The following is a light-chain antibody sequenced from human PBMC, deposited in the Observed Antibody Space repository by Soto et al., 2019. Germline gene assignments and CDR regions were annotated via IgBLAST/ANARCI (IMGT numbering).Light chain of an antibody. V-gene: IGLV2-14*01. CDR3: SSYTSSSTPYV. Sequence: QSALTQPASVSGSPGQSITISCTGTSSDVGGYNYVSCYQQHPDKAPKLMIYDVINRPSGVSNRFSGSKSGNTASLTISGLQAEDEADYYCSSYTSSSTPYVFGTGTKLTVL. CDR2: DVI. CDR1: SSDVGGYNY. J-gene: IGLJ1*01.